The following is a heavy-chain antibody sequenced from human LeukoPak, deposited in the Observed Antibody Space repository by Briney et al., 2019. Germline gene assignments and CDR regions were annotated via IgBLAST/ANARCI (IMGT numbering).Heavy chain of an antibody. D-gene: IGHD5-18*01. CDR3: AREAGLYSSEGQFDY. CDR1: TFSVSN. Sequence: GGSLRLSCAASTFSVSNMSWVRQAPGKELEWVSAISGSGGSTYYADSVKGRFTISRDNSKNTLYLQMNSLRPEDTAVYYCAREAGLYSSEGQFDYWGQGTLVTVSS. V-gene: IGHV3-23*01. J-gene: IGHJ4*02. CDR2: ISGSGGST.